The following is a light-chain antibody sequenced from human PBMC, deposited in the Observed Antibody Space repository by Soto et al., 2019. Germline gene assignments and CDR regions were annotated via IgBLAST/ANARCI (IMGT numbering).Light chain of an antibody. CDR1: QGISGY. V-gene: IGKV1-9*01. CDR2: SIF. CDR3: QQLISYPLT. Sequence: DIQLTQSPSFLSASVGDRVTITCRASQGISGYLAWYQQQPGKAPKLLIHSIFTLQSGAPSRFSGSGSGTEFTLTISTLQPEDFATYYCQQLISYPLTFGGGTKVEIK. J-gene: IGKJ4*01.